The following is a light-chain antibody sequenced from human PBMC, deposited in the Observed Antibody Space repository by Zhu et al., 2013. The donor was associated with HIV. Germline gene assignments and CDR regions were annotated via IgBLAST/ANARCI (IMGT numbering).Light chain of an antibody. J-gene: IGLJ2*01. CDR1: SSDVGGYNR. Sequence: QSALTQPPSVSGSPGQSVTISCTGTSSDVGGYNRVSWYQQPPGTAPKLIIYEVSNRPSGVPDRFSGSKSGNTASLTISGLQAEDEADYFCSSYTSRGTVIFGGGTKLTVL. CDR2: EVS. CDR3: SSYTSRGTVI. V-gene: IGLV2-18*02.